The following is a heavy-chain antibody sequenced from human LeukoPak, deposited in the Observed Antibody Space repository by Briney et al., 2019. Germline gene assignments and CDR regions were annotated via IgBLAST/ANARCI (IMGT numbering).Heavy chain of an antibody. CDR2: ISNDGGGT. CDR1: GITLNNYG. CDR3: AKGSSGYFADL. Sequence: GGSLRLSCAVSGITLNNYGLIWVRQAPGKGLEWVSAISNDGGGTQYADFVEGRFTISRDNSKNTLFLQMSSLRAEDTALYYCAKGSSGYFADLWGQGTLVTVSS. D-gene: IGHD3-22*01. V-gene: IGHV3-23*01. J-gene: IGHJ5*02.